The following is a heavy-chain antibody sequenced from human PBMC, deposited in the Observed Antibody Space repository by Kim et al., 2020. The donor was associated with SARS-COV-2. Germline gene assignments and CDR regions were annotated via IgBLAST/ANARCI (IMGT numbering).Heavy chain of an antibody. CDR1: GGSISSYY. CDR2: IYYSGST. D-gene: IGHD3-22*01. Sequence: SETLSLTCTVSGGSISSYYWSWIRQPPGKGLEWIGYIYYSGSTNYNPSLKSRVTISVDTSKNQFSLKLSSVTAADTAVYYCAREGGEPNPREYYYDSSGYYSHDAFDIWGQGTMVTVSS. J-gene: IGHJ3*02. CDR3: AREGGEPNPREYYYDSSGYYSHDAFDI. V-gene: IGHV4-59*13.